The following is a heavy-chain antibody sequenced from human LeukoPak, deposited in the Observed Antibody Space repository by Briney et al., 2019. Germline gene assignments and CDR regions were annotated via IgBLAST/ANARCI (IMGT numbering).Heavy chain of an antibody. CDR3: AHRRGGYFDY. V-gene: IGHV2-5*01. CDR1: GFSLTTEQEA. Sequence: SGPTLVKPTQTLTLTCSFSGFSLTTEQEAVGWIRQPPGKALEWVALIYWHDERRYRPSLKSRLTITKDTSKNQVVFTITDMDPVDTATYYCAHRRGGYFDYWGQGTLVTVSS. CDR2: IYWHDER. J-gene: IGHJ4*02. D-gene: IGHD2-15*01.